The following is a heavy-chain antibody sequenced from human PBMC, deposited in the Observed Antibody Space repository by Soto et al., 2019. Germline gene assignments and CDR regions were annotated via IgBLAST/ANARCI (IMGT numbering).Heavy chain of an antibody. D-gene: IGHD5-12*01. CDR1: GGSISSGRYY. V-gene: IGHV4-31*03. CDR2: IYYSGST. J-gene: IGHJ6*02. CDR3: ARDGAGEYSGYDHYYYYGMDV. Sequence: QVQLQESGPGLVKPSQTLSLTCTVSGGSISSGRYYWSWIRQHPGKGLEWIGYIYYSGSTYYNPSLKSRVTISVDTSKNQFSLKLSSVIAADTAVYYCARDGAGEYSGYDHYYYYGMDVWGQGTTVTVSS.